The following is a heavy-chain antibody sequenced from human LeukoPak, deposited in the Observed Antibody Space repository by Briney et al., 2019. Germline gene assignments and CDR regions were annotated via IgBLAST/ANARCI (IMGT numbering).Heavy chain of an antibody. J-gene: IGHJ4*02. V-gene: IGHV4-61*01. CDR1: GGSISSSSYY. CDR3: ARDTLSGGSYSLGY. CDR2: IYYSGST. D-gene: IGHD2-15*01. Sequence: SETLSLTCTVSGGSISSSSYYWSWIRQPPGKGLEWIGYIYYSGSTNYNPSLKSRVTISVDTSKNQFSLKLSSVTAADTAVYCCARDTLSGGSYSLGYWGQGTLVTVSS.